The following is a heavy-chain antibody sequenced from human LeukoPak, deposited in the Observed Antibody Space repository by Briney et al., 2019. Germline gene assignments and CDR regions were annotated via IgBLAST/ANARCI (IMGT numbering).Heavy chain of an antibody. CDR3: AKVWMAWFGELFDY. CDR2: ISGSGGST. D-gene: IGHD3-10*01. J-gene: IGHJ4*02. Sequence: PGGSLRLSCAASGFTFSSYAMSWVRQAPGKGLEWVSAISGSGGSTYYADSVKGRFTISRDNSKNTLYLQMTSLRAEDTAVYYCAKVWMAWFGELFDYWGQGTLVTVSS. V-gene: IGHV3-23*01. CDR1: GFTFSSYA.